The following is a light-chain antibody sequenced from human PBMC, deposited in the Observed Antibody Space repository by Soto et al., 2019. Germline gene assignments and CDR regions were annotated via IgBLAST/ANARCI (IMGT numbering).Light chain of an antibody. V-gene: IGKV1D-12*01. CDR2: DAS. CDR3: QQANSFPIT. CDR1: QGIRSC. J-gene: IGKJ5*01. Sequence: DIQMTQSPSSVSASVGDSVTITCRASQGIRSCLAWYQQKPGKAPKLLIYDASSLQSGVPSMFSGSEYGTDXXLTISSLQPEDFAXYYCQQANSFPITFGQGTLLEIK.